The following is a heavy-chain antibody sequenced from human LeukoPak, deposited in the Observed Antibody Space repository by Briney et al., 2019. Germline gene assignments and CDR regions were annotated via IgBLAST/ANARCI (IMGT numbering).Heavy chain of an antibody. CDR2: FYYSGTT. CDR3: ARHRESDFGYYYYMDV. V-gene: IGHV4-39*01. D-gene: IGHD4-17*01. J-gene: IGHJ6*03. CDR1: GVSISTDNFY. Sequence: SETLSLTCTVSGVSISTDNFYWGWIRQPPGKGREWIGTFYYSGTTYYNPSLKSRLTISGDTSKKQFSLKLSSVTAADTSVYYCARHRESDFGYYYYMDVWGKGTTVTVSS.